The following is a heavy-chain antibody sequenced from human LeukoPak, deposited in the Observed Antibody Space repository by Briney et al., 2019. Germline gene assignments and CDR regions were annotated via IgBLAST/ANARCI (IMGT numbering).Heavy chain of an antibody. Sequence: ASVKVSCKASGYTFTSYAMHWVRQAPGQRLEWMGWINAGNGNTKYSQKFQGRVTITRDTSASTAYMELSSLRAEDTALYYCAKDDSYGGNSNFDYWGRGTLVTVSS. J-gene: IGHJ4*02. CDR2: INAGNGNT. CDR1: GYTFTSYA. CDR3: AKDDSYGGNSNFDY. D-gene: IGHD4-23*01. V-gene: IGHV1-3*01.